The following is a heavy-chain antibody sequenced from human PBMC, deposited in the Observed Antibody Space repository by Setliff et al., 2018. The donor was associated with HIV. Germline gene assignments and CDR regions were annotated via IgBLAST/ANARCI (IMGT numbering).Heavy chain of an antibody. CDR3: ARQDGTTVLSKDFDY. V-gene: IGHV1-18*01. Sequence: ASVKVSCKASGYTFTSYGVSWVRQAPGHGLEWMGWISGYSGNTNYAQKLQGRVTMTTDTSTSTAYVELSSLRSDDTAVYYCARQDGTTVLSKDFDYWGQGTLVTVSS. D-gene: IGHD4-17*01. CDR2: ISGYSGNT. J-gene: IGHJ4*02. CDR1: GYTFTSYG.